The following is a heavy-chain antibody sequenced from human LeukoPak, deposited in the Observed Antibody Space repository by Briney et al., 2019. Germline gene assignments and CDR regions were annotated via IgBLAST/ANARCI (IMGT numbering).Heavy chain of an antibody. V-gene: IGHV4-38-2*02. Sequence: SETLSLTCTVSGYSISSGYYWGWIRQPPGKGLEWIGSIYHSGSTYYNPSLKSRVTISVDMSKNQFSLKLSAVTAADTAVYYCARPPTKWSSPLAFDIWGQGTMVTVSS. CDR1: GYSISSGYY. J-gene: IGHJ3*02. CDR3: ARPPTKWSSPLAFDI. CDR2: IYHSGST. D-gene: IGHD2-15*01.